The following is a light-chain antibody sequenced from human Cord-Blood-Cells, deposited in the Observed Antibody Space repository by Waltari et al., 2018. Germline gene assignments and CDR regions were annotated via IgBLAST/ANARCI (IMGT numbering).Light chain of an antibody. J-gene: IGKJ2*03. CDR2: AAS. Sequence: DIQMTQSPSSLSASVGDRVTITCRASQSISSYLNWYQQKPGKAPKLLIYAASRLQSGVPSRFSGRGSGTDFTLTISSLQPEDFATYYCQQSYSTLHSFGQGTKLEIK. CDR1: QSISSY. V-gene: IGKV1-39*01. CDR3: QQSYSTLHS.